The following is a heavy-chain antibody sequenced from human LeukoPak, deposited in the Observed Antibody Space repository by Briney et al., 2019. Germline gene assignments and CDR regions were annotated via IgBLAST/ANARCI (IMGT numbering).Heavy chain of an antibody. CDR2: INPNSGGT. V-gene: IGHV1-2*02. CDR3: ARTDYYGSGSYYY. D-gene: IGHD3-10*01. Sequence: GASVKVSCKASGYTFTGYYMHWVRQAPGQGLEWMGWINPNSGGTNYAQTFQGRVTMTRDTSISTAYMELSRLRSDDTAVYYCARTDYYGSGSYYYWGQGTLVTVSS. CDR1: GYTFTGYY. J-gene: IGHJ4*02.